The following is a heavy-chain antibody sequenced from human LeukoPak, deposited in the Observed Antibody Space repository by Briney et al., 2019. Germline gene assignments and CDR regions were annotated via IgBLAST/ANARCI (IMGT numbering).Heavy chain of an antibody. J-gene: IGHJ4*02. CDR3: ARGLGRELLRSYYFDY. V-gene: IGHV4-34*01. Sequence: SETLSLTCAVYGGSFSGYYWSWIRQPPGKGLEWIGEINHSGSTNYNPSLKSRVTISVDTSKNQFSLKLSSVTAADTAVYYCARGLGRELLRSYYFDYWGQGTLVTVPS. D-gene: IGHD1-26*01. CDR1: GGSFSGYY. CDR2: INHSGST.